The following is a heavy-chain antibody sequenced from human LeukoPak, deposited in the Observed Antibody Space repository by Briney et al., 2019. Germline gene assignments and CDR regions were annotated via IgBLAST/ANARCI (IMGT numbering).Heavy chain of an antibody. V-gene: IGHV1-18*04. J-gene: IGHJ1*01. D-gene: IGHD5-18*01. Sequence: ASVKVSCKASGYTFTSYGISWVRQAPGQGLEWMGWISAYNGNTNYAQKLQGRVTMTTDTSTSTAYMELRSLRSDDTAVYYCARVRDTAMVHEYFQHWGQGTLVTVSS. CDR2: ISAYNGNT. CDR1: GYTFTSYG. CDR3: ARVRDTAMVHEYFQH.